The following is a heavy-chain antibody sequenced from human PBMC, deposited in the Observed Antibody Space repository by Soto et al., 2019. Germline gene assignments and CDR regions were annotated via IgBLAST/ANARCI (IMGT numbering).Heavy chain of an antibody. V-gene: IGHV3-7*05. Sequence: EVQLVESGGGLVQPGGSLRLSCAASGFTFSPYWMGWVRQAPGKGLGWVAIIQDDGGDEHYLEAVRGRFTISIDNAKKSLYLAMDSLRVEDTAVYYCAGGSGWISDSWGQGTLVTVSS. J-gene: IGHJ4*02. CDR1: GFTFSPYW. D-gene: IGHD6-19*01. CDR3: AGGSGWISDS. CDR2: IQDDGGDE.